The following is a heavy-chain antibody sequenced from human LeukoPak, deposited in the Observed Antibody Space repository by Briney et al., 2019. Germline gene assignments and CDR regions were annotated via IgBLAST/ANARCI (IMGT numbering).Heavy chain of an antibody. CDR3: AKPRAMTTGVGRYFDL. CDR1: GFTFTSYA. D-gene: IGHD1-1*01. V-gene: IGHV3-23*01. CDR2: INGGGENT. Sequence: GGSLRLSCAASGFTFTSYAMSWIRQAPGKGLEWVSAINGGGENTYYGDSVKGRFTISRDNSKNTLYLQMNSLRAEDTATYYCAKPRAMTTGVGRYFDLWGRGTLVTFSS. J-gene: IGHJ2*01.